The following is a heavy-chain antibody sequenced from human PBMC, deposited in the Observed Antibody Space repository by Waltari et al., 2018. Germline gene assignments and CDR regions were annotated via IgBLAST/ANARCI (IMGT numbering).Heavy chain of an antibody. CDR2: IYHSGST. D-gene: IGHD3-10*01. CDR1: GYSISSGNY. V-gene: IGHV4-38-2*01. J-gene: IGHJ4*02. CDR3: ARNPPFGELLFDFDY. Sequence: QVQLQESGPGLVKPSETLSLTCAVSGYSISSGNYWGWIRQPPGKGLEWIGSIYHSGSTYYNPSLKSRVTISVDTSKNQFSLKLSSVTAADTAVYYCARNPPFGELLFDFDYWGQGTLVTVSS.